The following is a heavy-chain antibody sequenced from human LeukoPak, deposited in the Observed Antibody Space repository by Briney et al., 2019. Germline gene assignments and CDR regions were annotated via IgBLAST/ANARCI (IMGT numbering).Heavy chain of an antibody. Sequence: ASVKVSCKASGYTFTSYGISWVRQAPGQGLEWMGWISAYNGDTNYAQKLQGRVTMTTDTSTSTAYMELRSLRSDDTAVYYCARTDYGHPLGGYWGQETLVTVSS. V-gene: IGHV1-18*01. CDR2: ISAYNGDT. CDR1: GYTFTSYG. J-gene: IGHJ4*02. CDR3: ARTDYGHPLGGY. D-gene: IGHD4-17*01.